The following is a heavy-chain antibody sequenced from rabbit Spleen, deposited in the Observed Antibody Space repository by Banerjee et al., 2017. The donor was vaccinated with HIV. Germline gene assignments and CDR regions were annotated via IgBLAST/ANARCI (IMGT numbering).Heavy chain of an antibody. V-gene: IGHV1S40*01. CDR3: ARTGSSWSLNL. J-gene: IGHJ6*01. CDR2: IYGGSSGST. Sequence: QSLEESGGDLVKPGASLTLTCTASGFSFSSSYYMCWVRQAPGKGLECIACIYGGSSGSTYYATWVNGRFTISSDNAQNTVGLQLNSLTAADTATYFCARTGSSWSLNLWGQGTLVTVS. CDR1: GFSFSSSYY. D-gene: IGHD8-1*01.